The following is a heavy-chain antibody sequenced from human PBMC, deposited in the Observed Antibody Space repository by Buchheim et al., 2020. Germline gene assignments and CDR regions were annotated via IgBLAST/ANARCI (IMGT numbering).Heavy chain of an antibody. CDR1: GGSISSGNYF. Sequence: QLQLQESGPGMVKPSETLSLTCTVSGGSISSGNYFWGWIRQPPGKGLEWIGSVYDSGRTYYNPSLKSRVTIPVDTPKHQFPLRLTSVTAADTAVYYCARNTFDIWGQGT. V-gene: IGHV4-39*07. CDR2: VYDSGRT. J-gene: IGHJ3*02. CDR3: ARNTFDI.